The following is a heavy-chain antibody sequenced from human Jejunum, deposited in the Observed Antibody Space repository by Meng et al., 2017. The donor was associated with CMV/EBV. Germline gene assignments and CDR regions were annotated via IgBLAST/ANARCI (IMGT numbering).Heavy chain of an antibody. Sequence: FASYWLGWVRHMPGAGLEWLPVIYPGDSDTRYSPSFQGQVTISADKSISTAYLQWSSLKASDTAMYYCATSYSRSTLYYYYGIDVWGQGTTVTVSS. CDR2: IYPGDSDT. V-gene: IGHV5-51*01. J-gene: IGHJ6*02. CDR1: FASYW. CDR3: ATSYSRSTLYYYYGIDV. D-gene: IGHD6-6*01.